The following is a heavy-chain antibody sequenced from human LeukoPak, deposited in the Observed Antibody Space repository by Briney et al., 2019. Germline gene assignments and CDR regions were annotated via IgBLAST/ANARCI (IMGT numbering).Heavy chain of an antibody. CDR1: GYTFTIYD. CDR3: ARVGSSYYYYYGMDV. V-gene: IGHV1-8*01. J-gene: IGHJ6*02. CDR2: MNPNSGNT. Sequence: ASVKVSCKASGYTFTIYDINWVRQATGQGLEWMGWMNPNSGNTGYAQKFQGRVTMTRNTSISTAYMELSSLRSEDTAVYYCARVGSSYYYYYGMDVWGQGTTVTVSS.